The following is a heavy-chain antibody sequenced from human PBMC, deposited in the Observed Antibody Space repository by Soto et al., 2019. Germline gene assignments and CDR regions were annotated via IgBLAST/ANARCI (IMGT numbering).Heavy chain of an antibody. D-gene: IGHD5-18*01. CDR3: AKDSVGTAMGIYYGMEV. J-gene: IGHJ6*01. CDR1: VFTFSSYG. V-gene: IGHV3-30*18. CDR2: ISYDGSNK. Sequence: VGSLRLSCASSVFTFSSYGMHCVRHSPGKWLEWVAVISYDGSNKYYADSVKGRFTISRDNSKNTLYLQMNSLRAEDTAVYYCAKDSVGTAMGIYYGMEVWGQGTTVIVSS.